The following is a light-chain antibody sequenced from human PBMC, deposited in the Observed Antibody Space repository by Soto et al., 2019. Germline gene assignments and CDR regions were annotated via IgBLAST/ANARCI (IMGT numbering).Light chain of an antibody. Sequence: QSALTQPASVSGSPGQSITSSCTGTSSDVGAYNYVSWYQQHPGKAPKLMIFEVSDRPSGVSNRFSGSKSGNTASLTISGLQAEDEADYYCSSYTSSNTLVFGGGTKLTVL. J-gene: IGLJ2*01. CDR3: SSYTSSNTLV. CDR2: EVS. CDR1: SSDVGAYNY. V-gene: IGLV2-14*01.